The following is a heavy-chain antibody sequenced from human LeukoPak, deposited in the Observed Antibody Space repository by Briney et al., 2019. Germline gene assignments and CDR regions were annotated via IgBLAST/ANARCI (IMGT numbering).Heavy chain of an antibody. V-gene: IGHV4-39*07. J-gene: IGHJ5*02. CDR2: IYYSGST. Sequence: PSETLSLTCTVSGGSISSSSYYWGWIRQPPGKGLEWIGSIYYSGSTYYNLSLKSRVTISVETSKNQFSLKLSSVTAADTAVYYCCRVASWFDPWGQGTLVTVSS. D-gene: IGHD2-15*01. CDR3: CRVASWFDP. CDR1: GGSISSSSYY.